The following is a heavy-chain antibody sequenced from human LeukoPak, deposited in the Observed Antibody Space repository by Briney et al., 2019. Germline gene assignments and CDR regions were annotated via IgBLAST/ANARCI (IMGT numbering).Heavy chain of an antibody. D-gene: IGHD3-10*01. CDR2: IIPIFGTA. Sequence: ASVNVSCKASGGTFSSYAISWVRQAPGQGLEWMGGIIPIFGTANYAQKFQGRVTITTDESTSTAYMELSSLRSEDTAVYYCARDYYGSGKDVDAFDIWGQGTMVTVSS. CDR1: GGTFSSYA. V-gene: IGHV1-69*05. J-gene: IGHJ3*02. CDR3: ARDYYGSGKDVDAFDI.